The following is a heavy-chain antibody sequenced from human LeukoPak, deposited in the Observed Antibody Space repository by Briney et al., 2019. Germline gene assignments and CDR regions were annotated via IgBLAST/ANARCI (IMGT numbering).Heavy chain of an antibody. V-gene: IGHV3-21*01. D-gene: IGHD6-13*01. J-gene: IGHJ6*03. CDR1: GFTFSSYS. CDR3: ARHVSYTYSSSWRYYYYYMDV. Sequence: GGSLRLSCAASGFTFSSYSMNWVRQAPGKGLEWVSSISSSTSYIYYADSVKGRFTISRDNAKNSLYLQLNSLRAEDTAVYYCARHVSYTYSSSWRYYYYYMDVWGKGTTVTISS. CDR2: ISSSTSYI.